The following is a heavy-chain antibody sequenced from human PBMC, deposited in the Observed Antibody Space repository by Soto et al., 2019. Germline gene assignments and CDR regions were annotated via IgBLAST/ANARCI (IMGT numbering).Heavy chain of an antibody. CDR1: GFTFSSYA. CDR3: VGRTTAAY. Sequence: GGSLRLSCAASGFTFSSYAMHWVRQAPGKGLEWVAVISYDGSNKYYADSVKGRFTISRDNSKNTLYLQMNSLRAEDTAVYYCVGRTTAAYWGQGTLVTVSS. D-gene: IGHD1-26*01. J-gene: IGHJ4*02. CDR2: ISYDGSNK. V-gene: IGHV3-30-3*01.